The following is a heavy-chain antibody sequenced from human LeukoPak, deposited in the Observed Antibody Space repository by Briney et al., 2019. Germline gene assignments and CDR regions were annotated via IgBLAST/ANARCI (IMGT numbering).Heavy chain of an antibody. CDR1: GGSISSYY. Sequence: SETLSLTCTVSGGSISSYYWSWIRQPPGKGLEWIGYIYTSGSTNYNPSLKGRVTISVDTSKNQFSLKLSSVTAAVTAVYYCARHGGVVVPADDAFDIWGQGTMVTVSS. CDR2: IYTSGST. J-gene: IGHJ3*02. V-gene: IGHV4-4*09. CDR3: ARHGGVVVPADDAFDI. D-gene: IGHD2-2*01.